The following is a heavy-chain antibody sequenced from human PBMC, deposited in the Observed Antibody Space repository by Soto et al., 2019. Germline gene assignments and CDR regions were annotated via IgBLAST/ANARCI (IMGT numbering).Heavy chain of an antibody. CDR2: IYYTGSA. J-gene: IGHJ4*02. D-gene: IGHD3-9*01. Sequence: SETLSLTCTVSGGSVNSGDYYWSWIRQPPGKGLEWIGYIYYTGSAYYNPSLKSRVTISLDTSKNQFSLNLTSVTGADTAVFYCARVDILTGFHYWGQGTLVTVSS. CDR1: GGSVNSGDYY. CDR3: ARVDILTGFHY. V-gene: IGHV4-30-4*01.